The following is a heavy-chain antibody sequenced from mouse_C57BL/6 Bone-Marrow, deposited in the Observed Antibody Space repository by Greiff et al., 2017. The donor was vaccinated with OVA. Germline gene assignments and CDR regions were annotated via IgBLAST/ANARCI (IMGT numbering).Heavy chain of an antibody. J-gene: IGHJ2*01. CDR1: GYSITSGYY. CDR2: INYDGSN. Sequence: EVHLVESGPGLVKPSQSLSLTCSVTGYSITSGYYWNWIRQFPGNKLEWFGYINYDGSNNYNPSLKNRISITRDTSKNLFFLKLNSVTTEDTATYYCAREGYYYGSSYGCDYWGQGTTLTVSS. CDR3: AREGYYYGSSYGCDY. D-gene: IGHD1-1*01. V-gene: IGHV3-6*01.